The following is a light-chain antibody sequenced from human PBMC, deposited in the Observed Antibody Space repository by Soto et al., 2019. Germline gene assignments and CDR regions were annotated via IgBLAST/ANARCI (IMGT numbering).Light chain of an antibody. V-gene: IGLV4-60*03. CDR3: EIWGTDYRI. CDR2: LEGNGNW. CDR1: SGHSSNI. J-gene: IGLJ2*01. Sequence: QLVLTQSSSASASLGSSVKLTCTLSSGHSSNIIAWHQQQPGKAPRCLMNLEGNGNWNKGSGVPDRFSGSSSGADRSLTISNLQSEDEADYYCEIWGTDYRIFGGGTKLTVL.